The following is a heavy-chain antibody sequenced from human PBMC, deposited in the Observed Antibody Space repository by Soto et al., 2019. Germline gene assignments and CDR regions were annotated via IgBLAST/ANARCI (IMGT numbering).Heavy chain of an antibody. CDR1: GGTFSSYA. V-gene: IGHV1-69*13. J-gene: IGHJ4*02. CDR3: ARGAHSSGLWSFDY. D-gene: IGHD6-19*01. Sequence: GASVKVSCKASGGTFSSYAISWVRQAPGQGLEWMGGIIPIFGTANYAQKFQGRVTITADESTSTAYMELSSLRSEDTAVYYCARGAHSSGLWSFDYWGQGTLVTVSS. CDR2: IIPIFGTA.